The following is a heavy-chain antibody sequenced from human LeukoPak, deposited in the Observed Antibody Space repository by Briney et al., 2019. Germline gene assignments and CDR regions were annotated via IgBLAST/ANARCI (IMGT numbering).Heavy chain of an antibody. Sequence: GGSLRLSCAASGFTFSSYAMSWVRQAPGKGLEWVSAISGSGGSTYYADSVKGRLTISRDNSKNTLYLQMNSLRAEDTAVYYCAGGYSSSPYYFDYWGQGTLVTVSS. D-gene: IGHD6-13*01. CDR2: ISGSGGST. CDR3: AGGYSSSPYYFDY. CDR1: GFTFSSYA. J-gene: IGHJ4*02. V-gene: IGHV3-23*01.